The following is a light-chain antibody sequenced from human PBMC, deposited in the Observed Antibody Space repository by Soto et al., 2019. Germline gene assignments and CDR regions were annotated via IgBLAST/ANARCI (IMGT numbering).Light chain of an antibody. J-gene: IGKJ2*01. CDR2: AAS. V-gene: IGKV1-39*01. Sequence: DIQMTQSPSSLSASVGDRVTITCRASQSISSYLNWYQQKPGKAPKLLIYAASSLQSGVPSRFSGRGSGTDFSLPISSLRPEDFATYYCQQSYSTPYTFGEGTKLEIK. CDR1: QSISSY. CDR3: QQSYSTPYT.